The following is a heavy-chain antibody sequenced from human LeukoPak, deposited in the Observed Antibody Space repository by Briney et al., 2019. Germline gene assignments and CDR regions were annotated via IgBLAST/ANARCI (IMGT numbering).Heavy chain of an antibody. V-gene: IGHV4-38-2*01. Sequence: KPSETLSLTCAVSGYSISSAYFWGWIRQPPGKGLEWIGSIYHSGSTYYNPSLKSRVTISLNTSKNQFSLQLSSVTAADTAVYYRATNYGSGSYYFLVYWGQGTLVTVSS. J-gene: IGHJ4*02. D-gene: IGHD3-10*01. CDR1: GYSISSAYF. CDR3: ATNYGSGSYYFLVY. CDR2: IYHSGST.